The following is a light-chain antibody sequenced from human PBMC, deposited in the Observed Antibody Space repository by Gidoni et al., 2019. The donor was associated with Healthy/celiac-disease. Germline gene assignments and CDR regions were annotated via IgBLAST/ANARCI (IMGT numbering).Light chain of an antibody. CDR1: QNVVNY. CDR3: HQRSSWPLGT. V-gene: IGKV3-11*01. J-gene: IGKJ1*01. Sequence: EIVFTQSPATLSLSPGETATLSCRASQNVVNYFSWYQQKPAQAPRLLIYDASNRATGIPARFSGSGSGTDFTLTISSLEPEDFAVYYCHQRSSWPLGTFXQXTKVEIK. CDR2: DAS.